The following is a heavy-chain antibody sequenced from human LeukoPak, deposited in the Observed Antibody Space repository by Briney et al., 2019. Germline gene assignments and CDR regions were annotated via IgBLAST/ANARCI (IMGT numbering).Heavy chain of an antibody. CDR3: ARDRDSRWDFDL. CDR2: IKQDGSET. CDR1: GFTSSTYW. D-gene: IGHD3-22*01. V-gene: IGHV3-7*01. J-gene: IGHJ2*01. Sequence: PGGSLRLSCAASGFTSSTYWMSWVRQAPGKGLEWVASIKQDGSETYYVDSVKGRFTLSRDNAKNSLYLQMNGLRADDTAVYYCARDRDSRWDFDLWGRGTLVTVSS.